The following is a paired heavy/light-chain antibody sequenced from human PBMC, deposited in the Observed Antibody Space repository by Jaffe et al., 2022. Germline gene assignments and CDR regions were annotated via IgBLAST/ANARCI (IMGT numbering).Heavy chain of an antibody. J-gene: IGHJ4*02. D-gene: IGHD3-3*01. V-gene: IGHV3-23*01. CDR1: GFNFRDHA. CDR2: ITGSGSNT. CDR3: AKDQRGDSFYAFWSGHDY. Sequence: EVQLWESGGGLVEPGGSLRLSCAASGFNFRDHAMNWVRQAPGKGLEWVSAITGSGSNTYYADSVRGRFTISRDNFRNTVDLQMNTLRADDTAVYYCAKDQRGDSFYAFWSGHDYWGQGTLVSVSS.
Light chain of an antibody. CDR2: AAS. CDR1: QGITSF. J-gene: IGKJ5*01. CDR3: QQLKSYPIT. V-gene: IGKV1-9*01. Sequence: DIQLTQSPSFLSASVGDTVTITCRASQGITSFLAWYQQKPGKAPKLLIYAASTLQGGVPSRFSGSASGTEFTLTINSLQPEDFATYYCQQLKSYPITFGQGTRLE.